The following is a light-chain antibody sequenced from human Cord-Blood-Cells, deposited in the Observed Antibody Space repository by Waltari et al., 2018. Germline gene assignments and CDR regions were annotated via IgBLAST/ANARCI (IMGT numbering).Light chain of an antibody. CDR1: QSISSW. CDR3: QQYNSYST. V-gene: IGKV1-5*03. J-gene: IGKJ1*01. Sequence: DIQITQSPLTLSASVGDSVTLTGRARQSISSWLAWYQQKPGKAPKLLIYKASSLESGVPARFSGSGSGTEFTLTISSLQPDDFATYYCQQYNSYSTFGQGTKVEIK. CDR2: KAS.